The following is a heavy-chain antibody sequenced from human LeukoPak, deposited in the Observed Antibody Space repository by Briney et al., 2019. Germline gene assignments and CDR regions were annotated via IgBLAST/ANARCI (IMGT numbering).Heavy chain of an antibody. J-gene: IGHJ6*02. CDR2: IDYSGST. Sequence: SETLSLTCTVSGASISSYYWSWIRQPPGKGLEWLGYIDYSGSTNYTPSLKSRVTISVDTSKNQFSLKLSSVTAADTALYYCAREAWVSGDSKYRYYGIDVWGQGTTVTVSS. V-gene: IGHV4-59*01. CDR1: GASISSYY. D-gene: IGHD4-17*01. CDR3: AREAWVSGDSKYRYYGIDV.